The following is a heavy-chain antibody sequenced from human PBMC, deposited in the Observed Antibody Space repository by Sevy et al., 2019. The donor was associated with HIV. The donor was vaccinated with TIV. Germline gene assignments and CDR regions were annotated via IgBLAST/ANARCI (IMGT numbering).Heavy chain of an antibody. Sequence: EGSLRLSCAASGFTFSGSAMHWVRQASGKGLEWVGRIRSKANDYATGYAASVKGRFTISRDDSKNTAYLQRNSLKTEDTALYYCTINYDFWSGYPNNWFDPWGQGTLVTVSS. CDR1: GFTFSGSA. CDR2: IRSKANDYAT. J-gene: IGHJ5*02. V-gene: IGHV3-73*01. CDR3: TINYDFWSGYPNNWFDP. D-gene: IGHD3-3*01.